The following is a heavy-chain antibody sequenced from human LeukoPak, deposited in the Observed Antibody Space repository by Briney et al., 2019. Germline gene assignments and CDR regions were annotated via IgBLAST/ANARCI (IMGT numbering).Heavy chain of an antibody. J-gene: IGHJ4*02. CDR1: GFTFSSYW. CDR3: AREVLSPTLRYFDY. V-gene: IGHV3-7*01. CDR2: IKQDGSGK. D-gene: IGHD3-9*01. Sequence: GGSLRLSCAASGFTFSSYWMSWVRQAPGKGLEWVANIKQDGSGKYYVDSVKGRFTISRDNAKNSLYLQMNSLRAEDTAVYYCAREVLSPTLRYFDYWGQGTLVTVSS.